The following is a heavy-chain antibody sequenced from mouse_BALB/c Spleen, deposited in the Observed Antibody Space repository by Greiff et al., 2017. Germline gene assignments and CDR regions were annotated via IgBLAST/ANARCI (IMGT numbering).Heavy chain of an antibody. CDR3: ARSGSSYRTWFAY. Sequence: VHLVESGAELMKPGASVKISCKATGYTFSSYWIEWVKQRPGHGLEWIGEILPGSGSTNYNEKFKGKATFTADTSSNTAYMQLSSLTSEDSAVYYCARSGSSYRTWFAYWGQGTLVTVSA. V-gene: IGHV1-9*01. D-gene: IGHD1-1*01. CDR2: ILPGSGST. J-gene: IGHJ3*01. CDR1: GYTFSSYW.